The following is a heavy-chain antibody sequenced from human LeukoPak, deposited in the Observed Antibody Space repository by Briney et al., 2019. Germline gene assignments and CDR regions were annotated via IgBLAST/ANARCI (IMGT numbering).Heavy chain of an antibody. CDR2: ISGSGGGT. V-gene: IGHV3-23*01. Sequence: GGTLRLSCAVSGFTFSSYAMSWVRQAPGKGLEWVAAISGSGGGTDYADSVKGRFTISRDNSKNTLYLQMNSLRAEDTAVYYCAKGEQWLVLYFQHWGQGTLVTVSS. J-gene: IGHJ1*01. CDR1: GFTFSSYA. D-gene: IGHD6-19*01. CDR3: AKGEQWLVLYFQH.